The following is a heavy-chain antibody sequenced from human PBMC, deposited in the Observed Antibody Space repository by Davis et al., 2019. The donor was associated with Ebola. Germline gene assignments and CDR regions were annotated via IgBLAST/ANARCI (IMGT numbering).Heavy chain of an antibody. D-gene: IGHD2-21*02. J-gene: IGHJ6*03. CDR2: INPNSGGT. V-gene: IGHV1-2*02. CDR1: GYTFTGYY. CDR3: ARELSTVTAYYYYYYYMDV. Sequence: ASVKVSCQASGYTFTGYYMHWVRQAPGQGLEWMGWINPNSGGTNYAQKFQGRVTMTRDTSISTAYMELSRLRSDDTAVYYCARELSTVTAYYYYYYYMDVWGKGTTVTVSS.